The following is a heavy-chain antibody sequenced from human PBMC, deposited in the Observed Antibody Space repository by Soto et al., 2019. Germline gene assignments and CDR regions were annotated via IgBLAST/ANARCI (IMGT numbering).Heavy chain of an antibody. CDR3: SGWLRVTLFWRTVDY. V-gene: IGHV3-15*07. CDR1: GFTFSNAW. Sequence: GGSLRLSCAASGFTFSNAWMNWVRQAPGKGLEWVGRIKSKTDGGTTDYAAPVKGRFTISRDDSKNTLYLQMNSLKTEDTAVYYCSGWLRVTLFWRTVDYWGQGTLVTVSS. J-gene: IGHJ4*02. CDR2: IKSKTDGGTT. D-gene: IGHD5-12*01.